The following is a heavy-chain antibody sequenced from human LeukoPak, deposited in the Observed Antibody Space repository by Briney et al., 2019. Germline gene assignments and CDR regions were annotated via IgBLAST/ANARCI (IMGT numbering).Heavy chain of an antibody. CDR3: AKSTLSRTIFRGGSYRPFDY. Sequence: GGSLRLSCVASGFTFSSFSMNWVRQAPGKGLEWVSSISSSSVYIYYADSVKGRFTISRDNSKNTLYLQMNSLRAEDTAVYYCAKSTLSRTIFRGGSYRPFDYWGQGTLVTVSS. V-gene: IGHV3-21*04. D-gene: IGHD1-26*01. J-gene: IGHJ4*02. CDR1: GFTFSSFS. CDR2: ISSSSVYI.